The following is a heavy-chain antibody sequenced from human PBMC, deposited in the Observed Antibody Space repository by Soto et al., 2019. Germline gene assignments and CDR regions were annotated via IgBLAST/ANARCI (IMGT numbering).Heavy chain of an antibody. Sequence: PGGSLRLSCAASGFTFSNAWMSWVRQAPGKGLEWVGRIKSKTDGGTTDYAAPVKGRFTISRDDSKNTLYLQMNSLKTEDTAVYYFTTDSFRVRSMDYYYCGMDVWGQGTTVTVSS. V-gene: IGHV3-15*01. CDR2: IKSKTDGGTT. CDR1: GFTFSNAW. J-gene: IGHJ6*02. CDR3: TTDSFRVRSMDYYYCGMDV. D-gene: IGHD3-10*01.